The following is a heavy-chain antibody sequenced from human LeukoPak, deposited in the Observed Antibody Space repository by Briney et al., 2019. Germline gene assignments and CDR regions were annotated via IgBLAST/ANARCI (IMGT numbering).Heavy chain of an antibody. J-gene: IGHJ4*02. D-gene: IGHD3-22*01. Sequence: ASVKVSCKASGGTFSSYTISRVRQAPGQGLEWMGRIIPILGIANYAQKFQGRVTITADKSTSTAYMELSSLRSEDTAVYYCAPQDDSRGYYDYWGQGTLVTVSS. CDR1: GGTFSSYT. CDR3: APQDDSRGYYDY. V-gene: IGHV1-69*02. CDR2: IIPILGIA.